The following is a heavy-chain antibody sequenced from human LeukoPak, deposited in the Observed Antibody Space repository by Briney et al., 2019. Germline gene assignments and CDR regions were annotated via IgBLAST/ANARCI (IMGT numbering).Heavy chain of an antibody. V-gene: IGHV5-51*01. Sequence: GESLKIPCKGSGYSFTSYWIGWVRQISGKGLGWMGMTYPGDSDTRYSPSFQGQVTISADKSISTAYLQWSSLKASDTAMYYCARRYCSVGSCYSGLDYWGQGTLVTVSS. CDR3: ARRYCSVGSCYSGLDY. D-gene: IGHD2-15*01. CDR1: GYSFTSYW. J-gene: IGHJ4*02. CDR2: TYPGDSDT.